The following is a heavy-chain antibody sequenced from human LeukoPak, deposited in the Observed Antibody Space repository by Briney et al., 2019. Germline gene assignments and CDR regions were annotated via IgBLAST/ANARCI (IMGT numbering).Heavy chain of an antibody. V-gene: IGHV1-69*13. Sequence: ASVKVYCKASGYTFTSYAISWVRQAPGQGLEWMGGIIPIFGTANYAQKFQGRVTITADESTSTAYMELSSLRSEDTAVYYCARWEYSSSSPLLDYWGQGTLVTVSS. CDR3: ARWEYSSSSPLLDY. D-gene: IGHD6-6*01. CDR1: GYTFTSYA. CDR2: IIPIFGTA. J-gene: IGHJ4*02.